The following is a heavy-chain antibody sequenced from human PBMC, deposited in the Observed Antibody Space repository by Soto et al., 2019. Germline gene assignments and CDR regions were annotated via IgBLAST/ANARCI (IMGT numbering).Heavy chain of an antibody. CDR3: ARRDYGKLVNGGNFDY. J-gene: IGHJ4*02. CDR2: IYPGDSYI. CDR1: GYTFTNYW. D-gene: IGHD6-13*01. V-gene: IGHV5-51*01. Sequence: GESLKISCEGSGYTFTNYWIGWVRQMPGKGLEWMGIIYPGDSYIRYSPSFEGQITISADKSITTAFLQWSSLRASDTAMYFCARRDYGKLVNGGNFDYWGREPWSPSPQ.